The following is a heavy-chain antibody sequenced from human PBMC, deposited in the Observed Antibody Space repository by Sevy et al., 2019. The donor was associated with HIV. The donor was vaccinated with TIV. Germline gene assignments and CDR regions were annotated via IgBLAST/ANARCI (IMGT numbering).Heavy chain of an antibody. CDR3: ASNDIVVVPAAMWGMDV. V-gene: IGHV3-21*01. CDR2: ISSSSDYT. J-gene: IGHJ6*02. Sequence: GGSLRLSCAASGFTFSNYGMNWVRQAPGKGLEWVSSISSSSDYTYYADSVRGRFTISRDNAKNSLYLQMNSLGAEDTAVYYCASNDIVVVPAAMWGMDVWGQGTTVTVSS. D-gene: IGHD2-2*01. CDR1: GFTFSNYG.